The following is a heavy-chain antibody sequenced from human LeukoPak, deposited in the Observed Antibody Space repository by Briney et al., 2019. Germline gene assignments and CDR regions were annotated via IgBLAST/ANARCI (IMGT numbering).Heavy chain of an antibody. CDR1: GFTFSSYV. CDR2: ISGSGGST. V-gene: IGHV3-23*01. J-gene: IGHJ4*02. Sequence: PGGSLRLSCAASGFTFSSYVMSWVRQAPGKGLEWVSTISGSGGSTYYADSVKGRFIISRDNSKNTLYLQMNSLRAEDTAVYYCAKGLRNIYYFDYWGQGTLVTVSS. CDR3: AKGLRNIYYFDY. D-gene: IGHD4-17*01.